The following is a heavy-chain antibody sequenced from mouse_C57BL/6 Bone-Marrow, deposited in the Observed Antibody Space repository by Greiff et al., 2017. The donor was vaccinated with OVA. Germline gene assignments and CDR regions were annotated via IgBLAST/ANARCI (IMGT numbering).Heavy chain of an antibody. D-gene: IGHD1-1*01. V-gene: IGHV1-81*01. Sequence: VQLQQSGAELARPGASVKLSCKASGYTFTSYGISWVKQRTGQGLEWIGEIYPRSGNTYYNEKFKGKATLTADKSSSTAYMEIRSLTSEDSAVYFCARERDYYGSSYFYWYFDVWGTGTTVTVSS. CDR1: GYTFTSYG. J-gene: IGHJ1*03. CDR3: ARERDYYGSSYFYWYFDV. CDR2: IYPRSGNT.